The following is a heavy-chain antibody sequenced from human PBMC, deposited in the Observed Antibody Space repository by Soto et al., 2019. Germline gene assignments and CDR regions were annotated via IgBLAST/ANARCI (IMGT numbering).Heavy chain of an antibody. CDR2: ISGSGSST. D-gene: IGHD6-19*01. J-gene: IGHJ5*02. Sequence: EVQLVESGGGLVQPGGSLRLSCAASGFTFSSYDMSWVRQAPGKGLEWVSSISGSGSSTYYADSVKGRFTISRDNSKNTLYLQMNSLRAEDTAVYYCAKGVRDDSSGWGSFDPWGQGTLVTVSS. V-gene: IGHV3-23*04. CDR1: GFTFSSYD. CDR3: AKGVRDDSSGWGSFDP.